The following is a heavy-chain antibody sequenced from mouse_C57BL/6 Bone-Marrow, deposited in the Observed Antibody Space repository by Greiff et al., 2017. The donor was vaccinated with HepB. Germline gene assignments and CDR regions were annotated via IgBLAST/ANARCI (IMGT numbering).Heavy chain of an antibody. CDR1: GYTFTSYW. V-gene: IGHV1-74*01. CDR3: AREGGKPKSSYFDV. CDR2: IHPSDSDT. D-gene: IGHD5-2*01. J-gene: IGHJ1*03. Sequence: QVHVKQPGAELVKPGASVKVSCKASGYTFTSYWMHWVKQRPGQGLEWIGRIHPSDSDTNYNQKFKGKATLTVDKPSSTAYMQLSSLTSEDSAVYYCAREGGKPKSSYFDVWGTGTTVTVSS.